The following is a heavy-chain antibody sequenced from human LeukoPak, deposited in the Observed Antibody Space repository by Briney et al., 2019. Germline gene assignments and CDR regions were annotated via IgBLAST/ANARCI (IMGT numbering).Heavy chain of an antibody. J-gene: IGHJ4*02. CDR1: GGSISSSSYY. CDR2: IYYSGST. V-gene: IGHV4-39*07. D-gene: IGHD3-3*01. CDR3: ARAPYYDFWSGSNGGFDY. Sequence: SETLSLTCTVSGGSISSSSYYWGWIRQPPGKGLEWIGSIYYSGSTYYNPSLKSRVTISVDTSKNQFSLKLSSVTAADTAVYYCARAPYYDFWSGSNGGFDYWGQRTLVTVSS.